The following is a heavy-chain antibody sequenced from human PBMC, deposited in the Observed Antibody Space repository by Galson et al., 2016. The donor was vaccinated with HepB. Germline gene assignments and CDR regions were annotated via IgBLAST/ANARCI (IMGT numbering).Heavy chain of an antibody. Sequence: SLRLSCAGSGFIFRNYGMHWVRQAPGKGLEWVAVDSMDGRRKFYADSVKGRFTISRDNSNNMLFLQMGSLRPDDTAVYYCAKRHEYCPPVGCSVYYWGQGTLVSVSS. D-gene: IGHD2/OR15-2a*01. V-gene: IGHV3-30*18. CDR2: DSMDGRRK. CDR1: GFIFRNYG. CDR3: AKRHEYCPPVGCSVYY. J-gene: IGHJ4*02.